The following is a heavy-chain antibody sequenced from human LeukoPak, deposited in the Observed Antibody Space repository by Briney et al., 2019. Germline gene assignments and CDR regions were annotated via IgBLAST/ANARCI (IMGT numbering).Heavy chain of an antibody. CDR3: ARGYGDYEGYYFDY. V-gene: IGHV4-31*03. D-gene: IGHD4-17*01. CDR1: GGSISSGGYY. Sequence: SETLSLTCTVSGGSISSGGYYWSWIRQHPGKGLEWIGYIYYSGSTYYNPSLKSRVTISVVTSKNQFSLKLSSVTAADTAVYYCARGYGDYEGYYFDYWGQGTLVTVSS. J-gene: IGHJ4*02. CDR2: IYYSGST.